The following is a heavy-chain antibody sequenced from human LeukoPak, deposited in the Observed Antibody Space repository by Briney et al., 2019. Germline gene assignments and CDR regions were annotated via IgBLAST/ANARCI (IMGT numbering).Heavy chain of an antibody. Sequence: GGSLRLSCSASGFTFSRYAMHWVRQAPGKGLEYVSAISSNGGSTYYAGSVKGRFTISRDNSRNTLHLQMSSLRVEDTAVYYCVKDSSSGSYFDYWGQGTLVTVSS. CDR2: ISSNGGST. D-gene: IGHD3-10*01. CDR3: VKDSSSGSYFDY. J-gene: IGHJ4*02. V-gene: IGHV3-64D*06. CDR1: GFTFSRYA.